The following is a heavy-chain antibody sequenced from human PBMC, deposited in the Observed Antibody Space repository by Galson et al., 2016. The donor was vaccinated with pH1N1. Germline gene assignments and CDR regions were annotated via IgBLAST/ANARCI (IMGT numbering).Heavy chain of an antibody. CDR3: ARTENVYDILTGSGSYYGMDV. Sequence: SVKVSCKASGGTFSNYAISWVRQAPGQGLEWMGGIIPMYGRTDYAQKFQGTVTITADKSTSTAYMELSRVRLEDTAVYYCARTENVYDILTGSGSYYGMDVLGQGTAVTVSS. D-gene: IGHD3-9*01. CDR2: IIPMYGRT. V-gene: IGHV1-69*06. J-gene: IGHJ6*02. CDR1: GGTFSNYA.